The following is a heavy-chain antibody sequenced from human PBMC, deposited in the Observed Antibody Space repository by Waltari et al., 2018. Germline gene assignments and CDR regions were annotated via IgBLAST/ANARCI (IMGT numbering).Heavy chain of an antibody. CDR3: ARHSLQIHAFDI. CDR2: INHSGST. Sequence: QVQLQQWGAGLLKPSETLSLTCAVYGGSFSGYYWIWIRQPPGKGLEWIGEINHSGSTNYNPSLKSRVTISVDTSKNQFSLKLSSVTAADTAVYYCARHSLQIHAFDIWGQGTMVTVSS. CDR1: GGSFSGYY. D-gene: IGHD5-18*01. V-gene: IGHV4-34*01. J-gene: IGHJ3*02.